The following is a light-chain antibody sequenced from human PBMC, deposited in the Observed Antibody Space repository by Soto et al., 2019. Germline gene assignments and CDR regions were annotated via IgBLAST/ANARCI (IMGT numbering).Light chain of an antibody. CDR1: SSDVGGYNY. CDR2: DVS. J-gene: IGLJ2*01. CDR3: SSYTSSSTLVV. Sequence: QSALTQPASVSGSPGQSITISCTGTSSDVGGYNYVCWYQQHPGKAPKLMIYDVSNRPSGVSNRFSGSKSGNTASLTISGLQAEDEADYYCSSYTSSSTLVVFGGGTKVTVL. V-gene: IGLV2-14*01.